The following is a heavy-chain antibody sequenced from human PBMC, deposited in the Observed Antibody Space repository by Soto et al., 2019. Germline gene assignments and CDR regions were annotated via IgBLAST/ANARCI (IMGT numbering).Heavy chain of an antibody. Sequence: ASVKVSCKASGYTFTSYAMHWVRQAPGQRLEWMGWINAGNGNTKYSQKFQGRVTITRDTSASTAYIELSSLRSEDTAVYYCARMIASKRYVDYWGQGTLVTVS. CDR1: GYTFTSYA. V-gene: IGHV1-3*01. D-gene: IGHD3-22*01. CDR2: INAGNGNT. CDR3: ARMIASKRYVDY. J-gene: IGHJ4*02.